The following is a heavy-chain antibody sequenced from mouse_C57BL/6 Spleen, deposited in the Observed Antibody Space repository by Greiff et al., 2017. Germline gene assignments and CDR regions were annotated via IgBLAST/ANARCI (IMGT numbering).Heavy chain of an antibody. CDR1: GYTFTSYW. D-gene: IGHD1-1*01. V-gene: IGHV1-59*01. CDR2: IDPSDSYT. J-gene: IGHJ4*01. Sequence: QVQLQQPGAELVRPGTSVKLSCKASGYTFTSYWMHWVKQRPGQGLEWIGVIDPSDSYTNSNQKFKGKATLTVDTSSSTAYMQLSSLTSEDSAVYYCARSRYGSSSYYYAMDYWGQGTSVTVSS. CDR3: ARSRYGSSSYYYAMDY.